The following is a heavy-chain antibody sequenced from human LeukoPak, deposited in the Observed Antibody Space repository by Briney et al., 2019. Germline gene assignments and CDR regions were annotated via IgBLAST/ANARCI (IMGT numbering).Heavy chain of an antibody. CDR2: IHSSGST. CDR3: ATSASSGSNYFGP. J-gene: IGHJ5*02. D-gene: IGHD4/OR15-4a*01. CDR1: GGSITSGSYY. V-gene: IGHV4-61*02. Sequence: SETLSLTCTVSGGSITSGSYYWTWIRQPAGKGLEWVGRIHSSGSTNYNPSLNSRVTVSADTSNNQFSLKLSSVTAADTAIYYCATSASSGSNYFGPWGQGILVTVSS.